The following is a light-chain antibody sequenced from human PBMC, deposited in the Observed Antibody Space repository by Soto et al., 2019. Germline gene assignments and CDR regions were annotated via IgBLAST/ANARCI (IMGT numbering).Light chain of an antibody. CDR1: QSVSSY. Sequence: EIVVTQSPATLSLSLGDRATLSCRASQSVSSYLAWYQQKPGKAPRLLIYDASNRATGIPARFSGSGSGTDVTLTISSLEPEDFAVYYCQQRSNWQGATFGGGTKVEIK. CDR3: QQRSNWQGAT. J-gene: IGKJ4*01. V-gene: IGKV3-11*01. CDR2: DAS.